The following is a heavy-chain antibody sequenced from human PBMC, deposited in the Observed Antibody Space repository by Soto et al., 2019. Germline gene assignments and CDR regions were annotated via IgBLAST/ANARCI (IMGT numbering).Heavy chain of an antibody. CDR3: AKHTDGYNFFSGYFDY. V-gene: IGHV3-23*01. CDR2: ISGSGGST. D-gene: IGHD5-12*01. J-gene: IGHJ4*02. Sequence: GGSLRLSCAASGFTLSSYAMSWVRQAPGKGLEWVSAISGSGGSTYYADSVKGRFTISRDNSKNTLYLQMNSLRAEDTAVYYCAKHTDGYNFFSGYFDYWGQGTLVTAPQ. CDR1: GFTLSSYA.